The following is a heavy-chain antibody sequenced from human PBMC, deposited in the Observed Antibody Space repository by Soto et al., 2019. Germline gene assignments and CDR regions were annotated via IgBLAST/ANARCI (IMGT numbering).Heavy chain of an antibody. V-gene: IGHV3-30-3*01. J-gene: IGHJ3*02. D-gene: IGHD6-19*01. Sequence: PVGSLRLSCAASGFTFSSYAMHWVRQAPGKGLEWVAVISYDGSNKYYADSVKGRFTISRDNSKNTLYLQMNSLRAEDTAVYYCARVPGQYSSGWYAFDIWGQGTMVTVSS. CDR2: ISYDGSNK. CDR3: ARVPGQYSSGWYAFDI. CDR1: GFTFSSYA.